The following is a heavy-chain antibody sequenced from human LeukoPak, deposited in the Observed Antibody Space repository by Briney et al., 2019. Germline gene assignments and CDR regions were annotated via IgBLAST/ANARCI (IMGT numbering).Heavy chain of an antibody. CDR3: ARLRSLEDIVVVGLHRGYYFDY. V-gene: IGHV4-30-2*01. D-gene: IGHD2-15*01. Sequence: PSQTLSLTCAVSGGSITSGGYSWSWIRQPPGKGLEWIGYISHSGSTYYNPSLKSRVTISVDTSKNQFSLKLSSVTAADTAVYYCARLRSLEDIVVVGLHRGYYFDYWGQGTLVTVSS. J-gene: IGHJ4*02. CDR1: GGSITSGGYS. CDR2: ISHSGST.